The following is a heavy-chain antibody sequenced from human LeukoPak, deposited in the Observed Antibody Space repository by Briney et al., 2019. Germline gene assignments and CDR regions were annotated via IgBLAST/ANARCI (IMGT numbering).Heavy chain of an antibody. CDR3: ARGFSVTSYFDY. D-gene: IGHD5-18*01. J-gene: IGHJ4*02. CDR1: GGSFSGYY. V-gene: IGHV4-34*01. Sequence: SSETLSLTCAVYGGSFSGYYWSWIRQPPGKGLEWIGEINHSGSTNYNPSLKSRVTISVDTSKNQFSLKLSSVAAADTAVYYCARGFSVTSYFDYWGQGTLVTVPS. CDR2: INHSGST.